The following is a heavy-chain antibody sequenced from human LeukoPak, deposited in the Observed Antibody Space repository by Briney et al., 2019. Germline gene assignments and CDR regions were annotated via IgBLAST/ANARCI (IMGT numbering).Heavy chain of an antibody. V-gene: IGHV4-61*01. J-gene: IGHJ6*02. Sequence: SETLSLTCTVSGGSISGSSYYWGWIRQPPGKGLEWIGYIYYSGSTNYNPSLKSRVTISVDTSKNQFSLKLSSVTAADTAVYYCARERGSYYDYYYGMDVWGQGTTVTVSS. D-gene: IGHD1-26*01. CDR3: ARERGSYYDYYYGMDV. CDR1: GGSISGSSYY. CDR2: IYYSGST.